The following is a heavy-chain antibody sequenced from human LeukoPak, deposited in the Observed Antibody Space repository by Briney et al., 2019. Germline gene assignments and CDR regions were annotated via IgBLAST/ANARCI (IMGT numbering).Heavy chain of an antibody. CDR2: INHSGST. CDR1: GGSFSGYY. V-gene: IGHV4-34*01. Sequence: SETLSLTCAVYGGSFSGYYWSWIRQPPGKGLEWIGEINHSGSTNYNPSLKSRVTISVDTSKNQFSLKVSSVTAADTAVYYCARTTGHKDYWGQGTLVTVSS. CDR3: ARTTGHKDY. D-gene: IGHD2-8*02. J-gene: IGHJ4*02.